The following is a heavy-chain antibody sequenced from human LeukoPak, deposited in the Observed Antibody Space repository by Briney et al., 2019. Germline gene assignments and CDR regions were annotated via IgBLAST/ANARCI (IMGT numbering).Heavy chain of an antibody. J-gene: IGHJ4*02. D-gene: IGHD6-13*01. CDR3: ARDARYSSSWYVDY. V-gene: IGHV4-39*07. Sequence: SETLSLTCTVSGGSISSSSFYWGWIRQPPGKGLEWIGSIYYSGSTYYNPSLKSRVTISVDTSKNQFSLKLSSVTAADTAVYYCARDARYSSSWYVDYWGQGTLVTVSS. CDR2: IYYSGST. CDR1: GGSISSSSFY.